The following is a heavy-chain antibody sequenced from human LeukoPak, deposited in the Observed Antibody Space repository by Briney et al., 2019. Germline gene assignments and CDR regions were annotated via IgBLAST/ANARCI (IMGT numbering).Heavy chain of an antibody. J-gene: IGHJ4*02. CDR3: AKDLGRGYSDC. CDR1: GFTFDDYA. D-gene: IGHD5-18*01. V-gene: IGHV3-9*01. Sequence: GGSLRLSCAASGFTFDDYAMHWVRQAPGKGLEWVSGISWNSGSIGYADSVKGRFTISRDNSKNTLYLQMNSLRAEDTAVYYCAKDLGRGYSDCWGQGTLVTVSS. CDR2: ISWNSGSI.